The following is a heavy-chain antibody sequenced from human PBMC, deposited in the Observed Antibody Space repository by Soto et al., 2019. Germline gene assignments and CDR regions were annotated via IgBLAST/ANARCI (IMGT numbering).Heavy chain of an antibody. CDR2: IYPGDSDT. CDR3: ARPYDAFDI. CDR1: GYSFTTYW. V-gene: IGHV5-51*01. J-gene: IGHJ3*02. Sequence: GESLKISCTASGYSFTTYWIGWVRQMPGKGLEWMGIIYPGDSDTRYSPSFQGQVTISADTSINTAFLQWSALQASDTAMYYCARPYDAFDIWGQGTMVTVSS.